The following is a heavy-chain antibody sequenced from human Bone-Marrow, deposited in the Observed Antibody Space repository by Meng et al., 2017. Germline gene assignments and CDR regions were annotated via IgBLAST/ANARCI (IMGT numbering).Heavy chain of an antibody. CDR2: IIPIFGTA. Sequence: QVQVVQSGGEVEKPGSSVQVSCKASGGTFSSYAISWVRQAPGQGLEWMGGIIPIFGTANYAQKFQGRVTITADESTSTAYMELSSLRSEDTAVYYCAREPGPRVGWFDPWGQGTLVTVSS. V-gene: IGHV1-69*01. CDR1: GGTFSSYA. D-gene: IGHD1-26*01. J-gene: IGHJ5*02. CDR3: AREPGPRVGWFDP.